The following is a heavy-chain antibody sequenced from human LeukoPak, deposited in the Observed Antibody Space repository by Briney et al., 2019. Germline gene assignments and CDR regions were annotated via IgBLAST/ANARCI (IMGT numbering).Heavy chain of an antibody. D-gene: IGHD3-22*01. CDR3: ARARIGYYDSSGYYYYFDY. CDR2: IYYSGST. CDR1: GGSISSSSYY. Sequence: SETLSLTCTVSGGSISSSSYYWGWIRQPPGKGLEWIGSIYYSGSTYYNPSLKSRVTISVDTSKNQFSLKLSPVTAADTAVYYCARARIGYYDSSGYYYYFDYWGQGTLVTVSS. V-gene: IGHV4-39*07. J-gene: IGHJ4*02.